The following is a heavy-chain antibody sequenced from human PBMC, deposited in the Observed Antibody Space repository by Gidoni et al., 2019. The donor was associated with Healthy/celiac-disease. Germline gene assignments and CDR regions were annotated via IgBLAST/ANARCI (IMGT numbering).Heavy chain of an antibody. CDR3: ALQAYYYDSSGYSWFD. Sequence: QVQLVQSGAEVKKPGSSVKVSCKASGGTFSSYTISGVRPAPGQGLEWMGRIIPILGIANYAQKFQGRVTITADKSTSTAYMELSSLRSEDTAVYYCALQAYYYDSSGYSWFDWGQGTLVTVSS. D-gene: IGHD3-22*01. V-gene: IGHV1-69*02. CDR1: GGTFSSYT. CDR2: IIPILGIA. J-gene: IGHJ4*02.